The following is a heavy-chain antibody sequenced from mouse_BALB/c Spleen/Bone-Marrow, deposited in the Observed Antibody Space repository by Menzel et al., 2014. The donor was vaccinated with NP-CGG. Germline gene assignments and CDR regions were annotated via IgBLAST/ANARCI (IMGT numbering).Heavy chain of an antibody. CDR1: GYAYRSYW. CDR2: SYPGDGDT. V-gene: IGHV1-80*01. J-gene: IGHJ2*02. D-gene: IGHD2-1*01. CDR3: AFGNYDFDY. Sequence: QVQLQQSGAELVGPGSSVMISCKASGYAYRSYWANWAKQRPGQGLEWIGQSYPGDGDTTYSGKFKGKATLTADESSSTAYMQLSSLTSEDSAVYFCAFGNYDFDYWGQGTSLSGSS.